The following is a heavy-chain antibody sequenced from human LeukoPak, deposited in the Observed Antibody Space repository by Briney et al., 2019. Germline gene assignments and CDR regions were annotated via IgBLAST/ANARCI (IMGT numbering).Heavy chain of an antibody. Sequence: GGSLRLSCAASGFTFSSYAMSWVRQAPGKRLEWVSAISGSGGGTYYADSVKGRFTISRDNSKNSLYLQLDGLGAENTAVYYCAKFSGSYYYYYAMDVWGQGTTVTVSS. CDR2: ISGSGGGT. J-gene: IGHJ6*02. D-gene: IGHD1-26*01. V-gene: IGHV3-23*01. CDR3: AKFSGSYYYYYAMDV. CDR1: GFTFSSYA.